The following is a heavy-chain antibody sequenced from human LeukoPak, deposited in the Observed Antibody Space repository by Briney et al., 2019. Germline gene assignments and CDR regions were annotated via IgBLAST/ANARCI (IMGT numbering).Heavy chain of an antibody. J-gene: IGHJ5*02. V-gene: IGHV3-11*06. CDR2: ISSSSSYT. CDR1: GFTFSDYY. D-gene: IGHD5-18*01. CDR3: ARDRYSYGYNWFDP. Sequence: PGGSLRLSCAASGFTFSDYYMSWIRQAPGKGLEWVSYISSSSSYTNYADSVKGRFTISRDNAKNSLYLQMNSLRAEDTAVYYCARDRYSYGYNWFDPGAREPWSPSPQ.